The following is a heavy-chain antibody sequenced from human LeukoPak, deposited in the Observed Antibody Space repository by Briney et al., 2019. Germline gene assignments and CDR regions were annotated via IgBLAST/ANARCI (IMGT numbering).Heavy chain of an antibody. D-gene: IGHD3-10*01. CDR3: ARGPHGSGSYYEFDY. Sequence: GGSLRLSCAASGFTFSSYAMSWVRQAPGKGLEWVSVISGSGGSTYYADSVKGRFTISRDNSKNTLYLQMNSLRAEDTAVYYCARGPHGSGSYYEFDYWGQGTLVTVSS. V-gene: IGHV3-23*01. J-gene: IGHJ4*02. CDR2: ISGSGGST. CDR1: GFTFSSYA.